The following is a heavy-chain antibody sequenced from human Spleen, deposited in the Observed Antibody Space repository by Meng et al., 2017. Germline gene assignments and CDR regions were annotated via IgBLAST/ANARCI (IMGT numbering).Heavy chain of an antibody. D-gene: IGHD2-15*01. CDR2: IYYSGRT. Sequence: SEPLSPTFNVPGGSISSSTYYWGWIRQPPGKGLEWIGSIYYSGRTPYNPGLNSRVTISVDTSKNQFPLTLNFVTAAVTAVYYCAIYCSSVSCHLGLSAYFYDYGMFVWGQGTTVTVSS. CDR1: GGSISSSTYY. J-gene: IGHJ6*02. CDR3: AIYCSSVSCHLGLSAYFYDYGMFV. V-gene: IGHV4-39*06.